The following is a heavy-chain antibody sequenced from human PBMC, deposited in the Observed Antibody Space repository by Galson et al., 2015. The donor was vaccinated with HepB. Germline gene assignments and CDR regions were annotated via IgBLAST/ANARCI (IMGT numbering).Heavy chain of an antibody. V-gene: IGHV4-39*01. J-gene: IGHJ5*02. CDR1: GGSISSSSYY. D-gene: IGHD3-3*01. CDR3: ARPRYYDFWSGYHNWFDP. Sequence: ETLSLTCTVSGGSISSSSYYWDWIRQPPGKGLEWIGSIYYSGSTYYNPSLKSRVTISVDTSKNQFSLKLSSVTAADTAVYYCARPRYYDFWSGYHNWFDPWGQGTLVTVSS. CDR2: IYYSGST.